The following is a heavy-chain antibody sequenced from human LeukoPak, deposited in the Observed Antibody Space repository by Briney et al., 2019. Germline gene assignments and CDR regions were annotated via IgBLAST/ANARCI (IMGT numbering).Heavy chain of an antibody. D-gene: IGHD3-22*01. CDR3: AKAVVPVISQHYFDY. J-gene: IGHJ4*02. V-gene: IGHV3-53*01. Sequence: GSLRLSCTVSGFTVSSNSMSWVRQAPGKGLEWVSFIYSDNTHYSDSVKGRFTISRDNSKNTLYLQMNSLRAEDTAVYYFAKAVVPVISQHYFDYWGQGTLVTVSS. CDR1: GFTVSSNS. CDR2: IYSDNT.